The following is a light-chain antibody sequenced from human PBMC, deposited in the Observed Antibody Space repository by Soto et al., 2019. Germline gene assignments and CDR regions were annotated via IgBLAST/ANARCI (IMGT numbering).Light chain of an antibody. Sequence: VVLTQSPGTLSLSPGGRATLSCRVSQSVSRRLAWYQQRPGQSPRLLISGASMRASGVPVRFIGSGSGTDFTLTITRLEPEDFAVYYCQQYGGSPITFGLGTRLEIK. V-gene: IGKV3-20*01. J-gene: IGKJ5*01. CDR3: QQYGGSPIT. CDR1: QSVSRR. CDR2: GAS.